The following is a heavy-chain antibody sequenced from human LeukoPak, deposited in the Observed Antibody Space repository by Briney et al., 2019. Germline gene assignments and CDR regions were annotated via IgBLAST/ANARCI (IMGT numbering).Heavy chain of an antibody. Sequence: PSETLSLTCAVSGGSISSSNWWSWVRPPPGKGLEWIGEIYHSGSTNYNPSLKSRVTISVDTSKNQFSLKLSSVTAADTAVYYCARVGGPYYYDTFDYWGQGTLVTVSS. V-gene: IGHV4-4*02. J-gene: IGHJ4*02. CDR2: IYHSGST. D-gene: IGHD3-22*01. CDR1: GGSISSSNW. CDR3: ARVGGPYYYDTFDY.